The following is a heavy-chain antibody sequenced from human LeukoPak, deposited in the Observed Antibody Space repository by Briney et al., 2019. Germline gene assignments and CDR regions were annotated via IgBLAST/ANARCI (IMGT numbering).Heavy chain of an antibody. CDR1: GYTFTTSH. D-gene: IGHD1-14*01. V-gene: IGHV1-46*01. CDR3: ARVKPTPV. Sequence: APERVSSTAFGYTFTTSHLHWGRQAPGHGLEWMGEINPSGGTTTYAQNFRGRVTMTRDMSTSTVYMELSSLRSEDTGVYYCARVKPTPVWGQGTLVTVSS. CDR2: INPSGGTT. J-gene: IGHJ4*02.